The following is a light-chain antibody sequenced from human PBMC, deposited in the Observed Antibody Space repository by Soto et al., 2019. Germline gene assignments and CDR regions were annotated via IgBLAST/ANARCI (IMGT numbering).Light chain of an antibody. CDR3: GSWDSSLSAYV. Sequence: QSVLTQPPSVSAAPGQKVTISCSGSSSNIGGNSVSWYQQLPGTAPELLIYDDYRRPSGIPDRFSGSRSGTSATLGITGFQTGDEADYYCGSWDSSLSAYVFGTGTKVTVL. J-gene: IGLJ1*01. CDR1: SSNIGGNS. V-gene: IGLV1-51*01. CDR2: DDY.